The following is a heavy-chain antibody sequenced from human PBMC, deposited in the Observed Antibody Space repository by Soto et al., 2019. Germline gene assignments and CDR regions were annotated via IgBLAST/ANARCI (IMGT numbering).Heavy chain of an antibody. CDR1: GGSVSSYY. D-gene: IGHD6-13*01. J-gene: IGHJ6*03. CDR2: IYYGGGT. V-gene: IGHV4-59*02. CDR3: AARNEVGSGYSSNWYPPYCYYMDV. Sequence: QVQLQESGPGLVKPSETLSLTCTVSGGSVSSYYWSWIRQPPGKGLEWIGYIYYGGGTNYSPSLRSRVTISCDTSNNQLSLKLSSLTAADTAVYYCAARNEVGSGYSSNWYPPYCYYMDVWGKGTTVTVSS.